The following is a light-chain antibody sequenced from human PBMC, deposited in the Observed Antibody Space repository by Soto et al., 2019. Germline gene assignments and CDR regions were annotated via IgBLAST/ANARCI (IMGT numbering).Light chain of an antibody. V-gene: IGKV3-20*01. CDR3: QQFVSSPQT. CDR1: QSVRSNY. CDR2: RTS. J-gene: IGKJ1*01. Sequence: EIVLTQSPATLSLSPGERATLSCGASQSVRSNYLAWYQQKPGQAPRLLMFRTSTRATGIPARFSGSGSGTEFNITISSLQSEDFAVYYCQQFVSSPQTFGQGTKVDIK.